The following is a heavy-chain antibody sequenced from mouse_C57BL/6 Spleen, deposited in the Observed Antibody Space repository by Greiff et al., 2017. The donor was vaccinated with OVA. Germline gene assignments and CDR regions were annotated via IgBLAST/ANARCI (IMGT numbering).Heavy chain of an antibody. CDR3: ARSDGYYPFDY. D-gene: IGHD2-3*01. CDR1: GFTFSDYY. V-gene: IGHV5-12*01. CDR2: ISNGGGST. J-gene: IGHJ2*01. Sequence: EVMLVESGGGLVQPGGSLKLSCAASGFTFSDYYMYWVRQTPEKRLEWVAYISNGGGSTYYPDTVKGRFTISRDNAKNTLYLQMSRLKSEDTAMYYCARSDGYYPFDYWGQGTTLTVSS.